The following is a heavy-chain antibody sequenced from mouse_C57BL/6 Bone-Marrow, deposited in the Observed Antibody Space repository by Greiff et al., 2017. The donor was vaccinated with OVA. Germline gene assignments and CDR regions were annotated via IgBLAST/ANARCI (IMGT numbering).Heavy chain of an antibody. CDR2: INYDGSST. CDR3: ARDRLTYAMDY. Sequence: EVKLVESEGGLVQPGSSMKLSCTASGFTFSDYYMAWVRQVPEKGLEWVANINYDGSSTYYLDSLKSRFIISRDNAKNILYLQMSSLKSEDTAAYYCARDRLTYAMDYWGQGTSVTVSS. J-gene: IGHJ4*01. D-gene: IGHD4-1*01. CDR1: GFTFSDYY. V-gene: IGHV5-16*01.